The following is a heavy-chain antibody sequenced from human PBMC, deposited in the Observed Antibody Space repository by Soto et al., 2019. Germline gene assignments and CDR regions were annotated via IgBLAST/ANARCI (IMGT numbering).Heavy chain of an antibody. CDR2: IKQDGSEK. D-gene: IGHD3-16*02. CDR3: ASSLIVRY. J-gene: IGHJ4*02. V-gene: IGHV3-7*01. CDR1: GFTFSSYW. Sequence: EVQLVESGGGLVQPGGTLRLSCAASGFTFSSYWMSWVRQAPGKGLEWVANIKQDGSEKYYVDSVKGRFTISRDNAKNSMYLQMYSLRAEDTAVYYCASSLIVRYWGQGTLVTVSS.